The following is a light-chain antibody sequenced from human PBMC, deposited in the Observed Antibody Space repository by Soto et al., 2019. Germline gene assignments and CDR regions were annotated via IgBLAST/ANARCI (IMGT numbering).Light chain of an antibody. Sequence: DIQMTQSPSSLSASVGDRVTITCRASQSISRYLNWYQQKAGQAPRLLIYAASTLESGVPSRFSGGGSGTEFTLTISSLQPEDFTTYYCQQSFNTPRTFGQGTKVEIK. CDR3: QQSFNTPRT. CDR2: AAS. CDR1: QSISRY. V-gene: IGKV1-39*01. J-gene: IGKJ1*01.